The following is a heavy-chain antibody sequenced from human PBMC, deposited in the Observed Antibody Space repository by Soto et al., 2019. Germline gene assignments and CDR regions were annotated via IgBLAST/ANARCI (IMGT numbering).Heavy chain of an antibody. CDR1: GFTFSSYA. D-gene: IGHD5-18*01. J-gene: IGHJ2*01. Sequence: QVQLVESGGGVVQPGRSLRLSCAASGFTFSSYAMHWVRQAPGKGLEWVAVISYDGSNKYYAYSVKGRFTISRDNSKKTLYLQMNSLRAEDTAVYYCARDPFWGTAMVLWYFDLWGRGTLVTVSS. CDR2: ISYDGSNK. V-gene: IGHV3-30-3*01. CDR3: ARDPFWGTAMVLWYFDL.